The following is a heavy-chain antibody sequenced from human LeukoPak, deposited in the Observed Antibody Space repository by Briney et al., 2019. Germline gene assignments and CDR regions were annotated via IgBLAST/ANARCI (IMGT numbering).Heavy chain of an antibody. V-gene: IGHV4-59*08. J-gene: IGHJ6*03. CDR3: ARHFSSGGSGSYYYYYYYMDV. CDR1: GGSISSYY. CDR2: IYYSGST. D-gene: IGHD3-10*01. Sequence: SETLSLTCTVSGGSISSYYWSWIRQPPGKGLEWIGYIYYSGSTNYNPSLKSRVTISVDTSKNQFSLKLSSVTAADTAVYYCARHFSSGGSGSYYYYYYYMDVWGKGTTVTISS.